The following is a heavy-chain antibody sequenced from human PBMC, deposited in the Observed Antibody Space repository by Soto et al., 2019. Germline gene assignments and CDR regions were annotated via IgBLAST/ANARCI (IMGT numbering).Heavy chain of an antibody. D-gene: IGHD4-17*01. CDR1: GGSISSGGYY. V-gene: IGHV4-31*03. CDR3: AREGGPMTTVTHPDL. Sequence: QVQLQESGPGLVKPSQTLSLTCTVSGGSISSGGYYWSWIRQHPGKGLEWIGYLYYSGSTYYNPSLKSRVTISVDTSKNQFYLKLSSVTAADTAVYYCAREGGPMTTVTHPDLWGQGTLVTVSS. J-gene: IGHJ4*02. CDR2: LYYSGST.